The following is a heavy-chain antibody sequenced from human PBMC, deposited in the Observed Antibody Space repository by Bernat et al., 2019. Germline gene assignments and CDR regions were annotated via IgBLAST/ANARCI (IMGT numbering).Heavy chain of an antibody. CDR1: GFTFSSYG. V-gene: IGHV3-30*18. CDR2: ISYDGSNK. J-gene: IGHJ3*02. D-gene: IGHD6-13*01. CDR3: AKVCHPYSSSWRDAFDI. Sequence: QVQLVESGGGVVQPGRSLRLSCAASGFTFSSYGMHWVRQAPGKGLEWVAVISYDGSNKYYADSVKGRFTISRDNSKNTLYLQMNSLRAEDTAVYYCAKVCHPYSSSWRDAFDIWGQGTMVTVSS.